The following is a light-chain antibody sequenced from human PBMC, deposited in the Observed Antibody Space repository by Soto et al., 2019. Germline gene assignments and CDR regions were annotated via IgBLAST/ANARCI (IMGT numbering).Light chain of an antibody. CDR1: QSISSW. Sequence: DIQMTQSPSTLSASVGDRVTITCRASQSISSWLAWYQQKPGKAPKLLIYKASSLESGVPSRFSGSGSGTEFTLTISSLQPDDFATYYRQQYNSYSWTFGQGTKGDIK. CDR3: QQYNSYSWT. J-gene: IGKJ1*01. CDR2: KAS. V-gene: IGKV1-5*03.